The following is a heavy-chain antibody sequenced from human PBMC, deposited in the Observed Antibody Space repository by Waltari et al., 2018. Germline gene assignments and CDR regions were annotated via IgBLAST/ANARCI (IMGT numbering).Heavy chain of an antibody. V-gene: IGHV4-4*02. CDR3: ARVGWVGYEWSDYYYGLDV. D-gene: IGHD3-3*01. Sequence: QVQLQESGPGLVKPAGTLSLNCTVSGGSISSRNWWRWVRQPPGKGLEWIGEVYHNGNTNYNPSLKSRLTMSVDTSKNQFSLKLTSVTAADTAVYYCARVGWVGYEWSDYYYGLDVWGQGTTVTVSS. J-gene: IGHJ6*02. CDR2: VYHNGNT. CDR1: GGSISSRNW.